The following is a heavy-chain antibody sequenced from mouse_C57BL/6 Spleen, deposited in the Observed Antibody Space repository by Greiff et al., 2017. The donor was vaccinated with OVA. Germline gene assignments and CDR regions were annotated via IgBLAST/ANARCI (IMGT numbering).Heavy chain of an antibody. D-gene: IGHD4-1*01. CDR1: GYSITSDY. J-gene: IGHJ1*03. Sequence: EVQLQESGPGLAKPSQSLSLTCSVTGYSITSDYWNWIRQFPGNKLEYMGYISYSGGTYYYPSLKSRISITRDTSKNQYYLQLNSVTTEDTATDYCARGAGTTWYFDVWGTGTTVTVSS. CDR2: ISYSGGT. V-gene: IGHV3-8*01. CDR3: ARGAGTTWYFDV.